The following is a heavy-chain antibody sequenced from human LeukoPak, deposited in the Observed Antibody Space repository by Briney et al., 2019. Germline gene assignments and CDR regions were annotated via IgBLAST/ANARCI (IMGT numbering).Heavy chain of an antibody. CDR1: GGSISSSSYY. Sequence: SETLSLTCTVSGGSISSSSYYWGWIRQPPGKGLEWIGSIYYSGSTYYNPSLKSRVTISVDTSKNQFSLKLSSVTAADTAVYYCARPSPGGYCSSTSCYTEAFDIWGQGTMVTVSS. J-gene: IGHJ3*02. D-gene: IGHD2-2*02. CDR2: IYYSGST. V-gene: IGHV4-39*01. CDR3: ARPSPGGYCSSTSCYTEAFDI.